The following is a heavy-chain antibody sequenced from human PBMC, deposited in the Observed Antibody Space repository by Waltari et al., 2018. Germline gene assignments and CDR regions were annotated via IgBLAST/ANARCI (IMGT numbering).Heavy chain of an antibody. CDR2: IYSGGST. D-gene: IGHD6-19*01. J-gene: IGHJ6*02. CDR1: GFAASSNY. CDR3: ARDFSSSGWPAYYYYGMDV. V-gene: IGHV3-53*01. Sequence: EVQLVKSGGGLIQPGGSLRLSCSASGFAASSNYMSWARQAPGKGLGWGSVIYSGGSTDYADCVKGRFTISRDNSKNTLYLQMNSLRAEDTAVYYCARDFSSSGWPAYYYYGMDVWGQGTTVTVSS.